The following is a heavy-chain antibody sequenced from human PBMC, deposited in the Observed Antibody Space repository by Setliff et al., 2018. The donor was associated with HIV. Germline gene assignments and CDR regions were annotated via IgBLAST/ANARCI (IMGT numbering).Heavy chain of an antibody. D-gene: IGHD6-6*01. V-gene: IGHV4-4*08. CDR1: GGSISSYY. J-gene: IGHJ4*02. CDR3: ASTSSLGSSFDY. Sequence: SETLSLTCTVSGGSISSYYWSWIRQPPGKGLEWIGYIYTSGSTNYNPSLKSRLTISVDTSKNQFSLKLSSVTAADTAVYYCASTSSLGSSFDYWGQGTLVTVSS. CDR2: IYTSGST.